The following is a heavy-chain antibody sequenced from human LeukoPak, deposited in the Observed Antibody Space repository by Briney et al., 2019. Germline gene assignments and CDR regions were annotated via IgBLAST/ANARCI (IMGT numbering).Heavy chain of an antibody. CDR3: ARDYGDYVFDY. CDR2: IYSGGST. CDR1: GFTVSSNY. D-gene: IGHD4-17*01. V-gene: IGHV3-53*05. J-gene: IGHJ4*02. Sequence: GGSLRLSCAASGFTVSSNYMSWVRQAPGKGLEWVSVIYSGGSTYYADSVKGRFTISRDNSKNTLYLQMNSLRAEDTAVYYCARDYGDYVFDYWGQGTLVTVSS.